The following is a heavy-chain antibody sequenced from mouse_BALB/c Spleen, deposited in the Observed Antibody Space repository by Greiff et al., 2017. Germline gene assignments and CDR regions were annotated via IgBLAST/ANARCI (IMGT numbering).Heavy chain of an antibody. CDR3: ARGVHYAMDY. J-gene: IGHJ4*01. Sequence: QVQLQQSGAELAKPGASVKMSCKASGYTFTSYWMHWVKQRPGQGLEWIGYINPSTGYTEYNQKFKDKATLTADKSSSTAYMQLSSLTSEDSAVYYCARGVHYAMDYWGQGTSVTVSS. CDR2: INPSTGYT. D-gene: IGHD2-14*01. CDR1: GYTFTSYW. V-gene: IGHV1-7*01.